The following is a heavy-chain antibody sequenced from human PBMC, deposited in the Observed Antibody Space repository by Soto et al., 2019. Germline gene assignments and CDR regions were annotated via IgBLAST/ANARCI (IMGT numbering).Heavy chain of an antibody. V-gene: IGHV1-69*13. CDR3: ARDRYDYVWGGYRPSNQ. Sequence: ASVKFSCKASGYIFTDYYVHWVRQAPGQGLEWMGWIIPSIGATNYAQNFRGRVTITADESTSTAYMELSSLTSEDTAVYYCARDRYDYVWGGYRPSNQWGQGTLVTVSS. D-gene: IGHD3-16*02. CDR2: IIPSIGAT. J-gene: IGHJ4*02. CDR1: GYIFTDYY.